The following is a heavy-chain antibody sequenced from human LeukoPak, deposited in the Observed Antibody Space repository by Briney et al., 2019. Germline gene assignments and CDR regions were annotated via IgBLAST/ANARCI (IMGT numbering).Heavy chain of an antibody. Sequence: SEALSLTCTVSGGSVRSGSYYWSWIRQPPGMGLEWIGYMYYSGSTNYNPSLKSRVTISLDTSKNQFSLKLNSVTAADTAVYYCARAPHYFDSWGQGTLVTVSS. CDR3: ARAPHYFDS. V-gene: IGHV4-61*01. CDR2: MYYSGST. CDR1: GGSVRSGSYY. J-gene: IGHJ4*02.